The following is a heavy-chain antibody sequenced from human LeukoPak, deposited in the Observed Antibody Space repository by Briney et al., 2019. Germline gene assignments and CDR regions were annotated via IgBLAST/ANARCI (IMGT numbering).Heavy chain of an antibody. CDR1: GFTFKNYG. CDR2: ISSGATYI. CDR3: ARSKGGAQREYGMHV. V-gene: IGHV3-21*06. Sequence: GGSLRLSCAAPGFTFKNYGMNWVSQAPGKGLEWVSSISSGATYIDNADSVKGRFTISRDNAKNSLYLEMNSLRAEDTAVYYCARSKGGAQREYGMHVWGQGTTVTVSS. J-gene: IGHJ6*02. D-gene: IGHD1-1*01.